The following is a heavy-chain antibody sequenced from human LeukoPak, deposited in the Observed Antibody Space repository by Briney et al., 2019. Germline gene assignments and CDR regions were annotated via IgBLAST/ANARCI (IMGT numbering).Heavy chain of an antibody. CDR2: ISGSGGST. V-gene: IGHV3-23*01. J-gene: IGHJ3*02. CDR3: ANLQYYYDSSGYPPAAFDI. Sequence: GGSLRLSCAASGFTFSSYAMSWVRQAPGKGLEWVSVISGSGGSTYYAASVKGRFTISRDNSKNTLYLQMNSLRAEDTAVYYCANLQYYYDSSGYPPAAFDIWGQGTMVTVSS. CDR1: GFTFSSYA. D-gene: IGHD3-22*01.